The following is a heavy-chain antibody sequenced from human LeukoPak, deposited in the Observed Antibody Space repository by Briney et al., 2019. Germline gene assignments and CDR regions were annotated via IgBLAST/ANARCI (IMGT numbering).Heavy chain of an antibody. D-gene: IGHD1-1*01. CDR2: INPNSGGT. Sequence: GASVKVSCKASGYTFTGYYMHWVRQAPGQGLEWMGWINPNSGGTNYAQKFQGRVTMTRDTSISTVYMELSRLRSDDTAGYYCARDVQLERLLHWGQGTLVTVSS. CDR3: ARDVQLERLLH. J-gene: IGHJ4*02. CDR1: GYTFTGYY. V-gene: IGHV1-2*02.